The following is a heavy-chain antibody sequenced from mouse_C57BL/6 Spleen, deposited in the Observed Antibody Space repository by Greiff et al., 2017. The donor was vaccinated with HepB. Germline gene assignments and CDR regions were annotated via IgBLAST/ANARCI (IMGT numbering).Heavy chain of an antibody. V-gene: IGHV1-82*01. Sequence: QVQLQQSGPELVKPGASVKISCKASGYAFSSSWMNWVKQRPGKGLEWIGRIYPGDGDTNYNGKFKGKATLTADKSSSTAYMQLSSLTSEDSAVYLCARGYYGSSYYAMDYWGQGTSVTVSS. CDR1: GYAFSSSW. D-gene: IGHD1-1*01. CDR2: IYPGDGDT. CDR3: ARGYYGSSYYAMDY. J-gene: IGHJ4*01.